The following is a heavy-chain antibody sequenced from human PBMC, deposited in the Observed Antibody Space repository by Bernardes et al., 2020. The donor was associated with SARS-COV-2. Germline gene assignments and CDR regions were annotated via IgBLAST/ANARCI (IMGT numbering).Heavy chain of an antibody. CDR3: ARDSVQLGLH. CDR1: GFTFSSYS. J-gene: IGHJ4*02. CDR2: ISSSIDFT. V-gene: IGHV3-21*05. D-gene: IGHD1-1*01. Sequence: GGSLRLSCVASGFTFSSYSMNWVRQAPGKGLEWVSYISSSIDFTRYADSVKGRFTISRDNAKSPLYLQLDSLRAEDTAVYYCARDSVQLGLHWGQGTLVTVSS.